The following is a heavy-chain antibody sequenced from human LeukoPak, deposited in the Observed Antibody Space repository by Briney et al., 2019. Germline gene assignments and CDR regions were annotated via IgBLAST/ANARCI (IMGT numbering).Heavy chain of an antibody. CDR1: GFTFSSYG. V-gene: IGHV3-30*03. CDR2: ISYDGSNK. Sequence: GGSLRLSCAASGFTFSSYGMHWVRQAPGKGLEWVAVISYDGSNKYYADSVKGRFTISRDNSKNTLYLQMNSLRAEDTAVYYCARDVLYSSPYYGMDVWGQGTTVTVSS. D-gene: IGHD6-13*01. CDR3: ARDVLYSSPYYGMDV. J-gene: IGHJ6*02.